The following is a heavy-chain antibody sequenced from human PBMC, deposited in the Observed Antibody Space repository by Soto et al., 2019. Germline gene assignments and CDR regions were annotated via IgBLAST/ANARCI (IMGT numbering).Heavy chain of an antibody. CDR2: INHSGST. CDR1: GGSFSGYY. J-gene: IGHJ5*02. Sequence: PSETLSLTCAVYGGSFSGYYWSWIRQPPGKGLEWIGEINHSGSTNYNPSLKSRVTISVDTSKNQFSLKLSSVTAADTAVYYCARGLRYCSSTSCPPSFRFDPWGRGTLVTVSS. CDR3: ARGLRYCSSTSCPPSFRFDP. V-gene: IGHV4-34*01. D-gene: IGHD2-2*01.